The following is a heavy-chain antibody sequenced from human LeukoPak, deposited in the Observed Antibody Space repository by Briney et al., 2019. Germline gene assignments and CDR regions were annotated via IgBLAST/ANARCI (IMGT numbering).Heavy chain of an antibody. Sequence: RECGPALVKPTQTLTLTCTFSGVSRSTSGRGGSGGRHPPGKALEWLELIDWDDDTYYSKSLKTRLTISKDTSKKQVVLTMPNMDPVDTATYYCARMVRGWFDPWGQGTLVTVSS. CDR1: GVSRSTSGRG. J-gene: IGHJ5*02. CDR2: IDWDDDT. D-gene: IGHD3-10*01. V-gene: IGHV2-70*20. CDR3: ARMVRGWFDP.